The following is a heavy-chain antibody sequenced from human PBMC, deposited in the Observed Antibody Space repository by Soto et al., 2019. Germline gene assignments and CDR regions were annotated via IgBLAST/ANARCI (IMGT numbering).Heavy chain of an antibody. J-gene: IGHJ3*02. CDR3: ARGGYDILTGYYTPFGAFDI. Sequence: GGSLRLSCAASGFTFSSYGMHWVRQAPGKGLEWVAVIWYDGSNKYYADSVKGRFTISRDNSKNTLYLQMNSLRAEDTAVYYCARGGYDILTGYYTPFGAFDIWGQGTMVTVSS. D-gene: IGHD3-9*01. CDR1: GFTFSSYG. V-gene: IGHV3-33*01. CDR2: IWYDGSNK.